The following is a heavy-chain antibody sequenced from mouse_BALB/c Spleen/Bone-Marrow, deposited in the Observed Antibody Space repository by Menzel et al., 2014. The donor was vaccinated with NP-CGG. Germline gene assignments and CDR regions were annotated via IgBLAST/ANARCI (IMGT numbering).Heavy chain of an antibody. CDR2: IDPANGNT. CDR3: ATMITDCYFDV. J-gene: IGHJ1*01. CDR1: GFNIKDTY. V-gene: IGHV14-3*02. Sequence: VQLQQSGAELVKPGASVKLSCTASGFNIKDTYMHWVKQRPEQGLEWIGRIDPANGNTKYDPKFQGKATITADTSSNTAYLQLSSLTSEDPAVYYCATMITDCYFDVWGAGTTVTVSS. D-gene: IGHD2-4*01.